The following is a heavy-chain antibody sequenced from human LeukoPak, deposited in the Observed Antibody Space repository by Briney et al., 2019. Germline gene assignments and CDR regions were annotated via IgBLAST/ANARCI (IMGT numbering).Heavy chain of an antibody. D-gene: IGHD2-15*01. Sequence: SETLSLTGAVYGGSFSGYYWSWIRQPPGKGLEWIGEINHSGSTNYNPSLKSRVTISVDTSKNQFSLKLSSVTAADTAVYYCVRVYCSGGSCPYWGQGTLVTVSS. CDR3: VRVYCSGGSCPY. J-gene: IGHJ4*02. CDR1: GGSFSGYY. CDR2: INHSGST. V-gene: IGHV4-34*01.